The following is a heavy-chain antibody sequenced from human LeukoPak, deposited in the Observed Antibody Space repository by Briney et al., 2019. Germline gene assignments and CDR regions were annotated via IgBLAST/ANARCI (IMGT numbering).Heavy chain of an antibody. Sequence: GASVKVSCRASGGTFSSYAISWVRQAPGQGLEWMGGIIPIFGTANYAQKFQGRVTITTDESTSTAYMELSSLRSEDTAVYYCAPYYYDSSGYYPLGDWGQGTLVTVSS. CDR1: GGTFSSYA. D-gene: IGHD3-22*01. J-gene: IGHJ4*02. V-gene: IGHV1-69*05. CDR3: APYYYDSSGYYPLGD. CDR2: IIPIFGTA.